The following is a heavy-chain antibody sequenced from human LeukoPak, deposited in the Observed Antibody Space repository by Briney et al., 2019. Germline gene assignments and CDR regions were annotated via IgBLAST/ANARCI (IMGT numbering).Heavy chain of an antibody. Sequence: PGGSLRLSCAASRFTFSSYAMSWVRQAPGKGLEWVSSISMSSTYTYYRDSVKGRFTISRDNAKNSLYLQMNSLRAEDTGVYYCARDWVSGNYCMDVWGKGTTVTVSS. CDR3: ARDWVSGNYCMDV. J-gene: IGHJ6*03. CDR2: ISMSSTYT. V-gene: IGHV3-21*06. D-gene: IGHD6-13*01. CDR1: RFTFSSYA.